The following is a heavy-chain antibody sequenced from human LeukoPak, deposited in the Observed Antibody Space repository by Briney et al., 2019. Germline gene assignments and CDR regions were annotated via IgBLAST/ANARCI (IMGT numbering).Heavy chain of an antibody. V-gene: IGHV1-18*01. J-gene: IGHJ5*02. CDR2: ISAYNGNT. CDR1: GYTFTCYG. D-gene: IGHD1-14*01. Sequence: GASVKVSCKASGYTFTCYGISWVRQAPGQGLEWMGWISAYNGNTNYAQKLQGRATMTTDTSTSTAYMELRSLRSDDTAVYYCARDRAGPPDPFDPWGQGTLVTVSS. CDR3: ARDRAGPPDPFDP.